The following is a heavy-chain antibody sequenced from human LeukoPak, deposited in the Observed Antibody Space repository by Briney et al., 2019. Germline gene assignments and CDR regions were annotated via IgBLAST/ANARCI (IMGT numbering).Heavy chain of an antibody. D-gene: IGHD5-18*01. CDR1: GGSISSHY. CDR2: MYDTVNT. Sequence: SETLSLTCTVSGGSISSHYWSWVRQPPGKGLEWIGYMYDTVNTKDNPSLTSRLTLSADTSKNQFSLRLGSVTAADTAVYYCATIKRGYPYGYFDFWGQGVLVTVSS. CDR3: ATIKRGYPYGYFDF. J-gene: IGHJ4*02. V-gene: IGHV4-59*11.